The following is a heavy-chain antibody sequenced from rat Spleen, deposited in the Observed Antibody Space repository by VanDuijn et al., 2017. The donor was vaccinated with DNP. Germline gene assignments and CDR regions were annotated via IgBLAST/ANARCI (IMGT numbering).Heavy chain of an antibody. CDR1: DYSITSSYR. CDR3: VKRDYGYPSHFDY. CDR2: ISSAGST. V-gene: IGHV3-3*01. D-gene: IGHD1-7*01. J-gene: IGHJ2*01. Sequence: EVQLQESGPGLVKPSQSLSLTCSVADYSITSSYRWNWIRKFPGNRLEWMGFISSAGSTNYNPSLKSRIPITRDTSKNQFFLQVNSVTTEDTATYYCVKRDYGYPSHFDYWGQGVMVTVSS.